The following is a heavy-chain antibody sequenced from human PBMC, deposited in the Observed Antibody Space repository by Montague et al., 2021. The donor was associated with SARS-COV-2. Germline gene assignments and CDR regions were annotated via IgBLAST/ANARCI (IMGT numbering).Heavy chain of an antibody. V-gene: IGHV6-1*01. Sequence: CAISGDSVSRNTAAWEWNRQYPSHVLVWLGRTYYKNKRYYDYAVXVKSRMTISPDTSKNQFSLQLSSVTPEDRAVYYCARDPRYSLSWSFDYWGRGTLVTVSS. CDR1: GDSVSRNTAA. CDR3: ARDPRYSLSWSFDY. CDR2: TYYKNKRYY. J-gene: IGHJ4*02. D-gene: IGHD6-13*01.